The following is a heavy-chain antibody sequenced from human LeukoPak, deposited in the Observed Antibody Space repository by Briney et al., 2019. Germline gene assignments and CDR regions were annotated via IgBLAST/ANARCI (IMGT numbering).Heavy chain of an antibody. V-gene: IGHV3-66*01. D-gene: IGHD3-10*01. J-gene: IGHJ4*02. CDR1: GFTVRNNY. Sequence: GGSLRLSCAASGFTVRNNYMSWVRQAPGKGLEWVSLIYSGGSTYYADSVKGRFTISRDNSNNTVYLQMNSLRAEDTAVYYCAKGGYGSGSYYNRGFDYWGQGTLVTVSS. CDR2: IYSGGST. CDR3: AKGGYGSGSYYNRGFDY.